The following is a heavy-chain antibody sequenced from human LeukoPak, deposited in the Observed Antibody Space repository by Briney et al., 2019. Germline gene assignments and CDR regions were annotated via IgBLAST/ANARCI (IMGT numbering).Heavy chain of an antibody. CDR3: ARGDNWNYLDAFDI. J-gene: IGHJ3*02. CDR1: GYTFTSYD. Sequence: ASVKVSCKASGYTFTSYDINWVRQATGQGLEWMGWMNPNSGNTGYAQKFQGRVTMTRNTSISTAYMELSSLRSEDTAVHYCARGDNWNYLDAFDIWGQGTMVTVSS. CDR2: MNPNSGNT. D-gene: IGHD1-7*01. V-gene: IGHV1-8*01.